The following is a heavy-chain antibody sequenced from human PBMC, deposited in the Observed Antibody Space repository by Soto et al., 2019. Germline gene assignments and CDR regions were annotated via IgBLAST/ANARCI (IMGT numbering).Heavy chain of an antibody. CDR2: ISSKGVGT. CDR1: GFTLSGYA. J-gene: IGHJ6*03. CDR3: ARSAGPDFYYVNG. Sequence: EVQLAESGGGLAQPGGSLRLSCAASGFTLSGYATDWVRQAPGKGLEYVSGISSKGVGTYYANSVQGRFTISRDNSKNPENLRLASLRLQAMAVHYCARSAGPDFYYVNGWGRGSTVALSS. D-gene: IGHD3-3*01. V-gene: IGHV3-64*01.